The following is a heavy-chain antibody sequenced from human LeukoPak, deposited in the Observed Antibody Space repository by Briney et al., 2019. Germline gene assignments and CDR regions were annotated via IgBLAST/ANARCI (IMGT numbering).Heavy chain of an antibody. Sequence: GSLRLSCVASGFILSSSEMNWVRQAPGKGLEWVSAMSGSGGMTYSADSVKGRFTISRDNSKNTLDLQMNSLRADDTAVYYWSKGPFFYYDSSGYNYYDLWGQGTLVTVSS. CDR1: GFILSSSE. CDR2: MSGSGGMT. D-gene: IGHD3-22*01. V-gene: IGHV3-23*01. CDR3: SKGPFFYYDSSGYNYYDL. J-gene: IGHJ4*02.